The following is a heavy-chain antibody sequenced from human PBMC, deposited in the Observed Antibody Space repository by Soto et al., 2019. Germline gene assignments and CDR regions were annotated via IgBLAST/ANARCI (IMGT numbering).Heavy chain of an antibody. CDR1: GFTFSSYS. D-gene: IGHD6-19*01. J-gene: IGHJ2*01. V-gene: IGHV3-15*01. CDR2: IKHKSDGGTA. CDR3: TTAPVAGPGPWYFDL. Sequence: PGGSLRLSCAASGFTFSSYSMSWVRQAPGKGLEWVGRIKHKSDGGTADYAAPVKGRFTISRDDSKNTLYLQMNSLKTDDTAVYYCTTAPVAGPGPWYFDLWGRGTLVTVSS.